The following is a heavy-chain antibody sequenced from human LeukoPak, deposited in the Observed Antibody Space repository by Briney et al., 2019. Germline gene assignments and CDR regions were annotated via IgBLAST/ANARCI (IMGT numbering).Heavy chain of an antibody. D-gene: IGHD5-12*01. CDR2: FDPEDGET. Sequence: ASVKVSCKVSGYTLTELSMHWVRQAPGKGLEWMGGFDPEDGETIYAQKFQGRVTMTTDTSTSTAYMELRSLRSDDTAVYYCARDDNAGYDLINWFDPWGQGTLVTVSS. CDR1: GYTLTELS. CDR3: ARDDNAGYDLINWFDP. V-gene: IGHV1-24*01. J-gene: IGHJ5*02.